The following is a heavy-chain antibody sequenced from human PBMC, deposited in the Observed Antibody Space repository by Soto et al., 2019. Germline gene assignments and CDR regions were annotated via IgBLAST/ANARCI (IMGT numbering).Heavy chain of an antibody. D-gene: IGHD4-17*01. CDR2: IIPALGTA. V-gene: IGHV1-69*08. CDR3: ARPDFGDYWYFDL. CDR1: GGTFSSHT. Sequence: QDQLVQSGAEVKKPGSSVKVSCKASGGTFSSHTFSWVRQAPGQGLEWMGRIIPALGTATYAQKFQGRVTITPDEPATTGYMELNSLRSEDTAVYYCARPDFGDYWYFDLWGRGTLVTVSS. J-gene: IGHJ2*01.